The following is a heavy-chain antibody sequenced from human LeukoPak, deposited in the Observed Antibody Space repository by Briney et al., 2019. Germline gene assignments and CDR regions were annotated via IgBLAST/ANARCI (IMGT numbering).Heavy chain of an antibody. CDR2: INPNSGGT. D-gene: IGHD2-2*01. Sequence: ASVKVSCKASGEPLSSYEITWVRQAPGQGLEWMGWINPNSGGTNYAQKFQGRVTMTRDTSISTAYMELSRLRSDDTAVYYCASPEEGIVVVPAAISLDYWGQGTLVTVSS. CDR1: GEPLSSYE. CDR3: ASPEEGIVVVPAAISLDY. V-gene: IGHV1-2*02. J-gene: IGHJ4*02.